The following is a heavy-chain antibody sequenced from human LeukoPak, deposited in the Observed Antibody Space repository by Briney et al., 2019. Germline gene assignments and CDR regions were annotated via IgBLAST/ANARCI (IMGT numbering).Heavy chain of an antibody. CDR2: IYYSGST. Sequence: SVTLSLTCTVSGDSISSYYWSWIRQPPGKGLEWIGYIYYSGSTNYNPSVKSRVTISVDTSKNQFSLKLSSVTAADTALYYCARRITWKVGYGYWFDPWGQGTLVTVSS. CDR3: ARRITWKVGYGYWFDP. CDR1: GDSISSYY. J-gene: IGHJ5*02. V-gene: IGHV4-59*08. D-gene: IGHD1-1*01.